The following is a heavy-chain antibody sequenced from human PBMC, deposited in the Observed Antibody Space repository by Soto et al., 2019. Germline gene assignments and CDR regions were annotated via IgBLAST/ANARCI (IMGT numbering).Heavy chain of an antibody. CDR1: GFTLSSYA. J-gene: IGHJ4*02. D-gene: IGHD1-26*01. V-gene: IGHV3-30-3*01. CDR2: ISHDGNNR. Sequence: QVQLVESGGGVVQPGGSLRLSCAASGFTLSSYAMYWVRQVPGKGLEWVGVISHDGNNRYYRDSVKGRFTISRDSSENTLFLEMNSLRAEDTAVYYCAREKRREGARPDYWGQGTLVTVSS. CDR3: AREKRREGARPDY.